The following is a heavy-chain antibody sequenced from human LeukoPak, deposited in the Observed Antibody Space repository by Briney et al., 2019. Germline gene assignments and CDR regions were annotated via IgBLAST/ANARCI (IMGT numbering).Heavy chain of an antibody. CDR1: GYTFTGYY. D-gene: IGHD6-19*01. V-gene: IGHV1-18*04. J-gene: IGHJ4*02. Sequence: ASVKVSCKASGYTFTGYYMHWVRQAPGQGLEWMGWISAYNGNTNYAQKLQGRVTMTTDTSTSTAYMELRSLRSDDTAVYYCAREGSIAVALDYWGQGTLVTVSS. CDR3: AREGSIAVALDY. CDR2: ISAYNGNT.